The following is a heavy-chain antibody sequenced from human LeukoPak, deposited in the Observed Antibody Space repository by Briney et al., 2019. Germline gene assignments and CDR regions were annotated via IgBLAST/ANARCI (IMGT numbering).Heavy chain of an antibody. V-gene: IGHV1-18*01. CDR3: ARDRGIAEADSFDP. CDR1: GYTYTTDG. Sequence: ASVKVSCKASGYTYTTDGISWVRQAPGQGLEWMGWIDTYSGKTNYAQKFQGRVTMTSDTSTSTAYMELRSLRSDDTAVYYCARDRGIAEADSFDPWGQGTLVTVSS. D-gene: IGHD6-13*01. CDR2: IDTYSGKT. J-gene: IGHJ5*02.